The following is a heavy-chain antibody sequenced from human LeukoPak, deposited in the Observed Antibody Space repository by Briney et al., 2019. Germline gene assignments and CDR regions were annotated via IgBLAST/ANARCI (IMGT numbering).Heavy chain of an antibody. D-gene: IGHD5-12*01. CDR3: ARHSRGYGSFDY. CDR1: GGSISSYD. CDR2: FYYTGST. Sequence: SETLSLTCTVSGGSISSYDWSWIRQLPGKGLEWIGYFYYTGSTKYNPSLKSRVTISVDTSKNQISLDLSSVTAADTAVYYCARHSRGYGSFDYWGQGTLVTVSS. V-gene: IGHV4-59*08. J-gene: IGHJ4*02.